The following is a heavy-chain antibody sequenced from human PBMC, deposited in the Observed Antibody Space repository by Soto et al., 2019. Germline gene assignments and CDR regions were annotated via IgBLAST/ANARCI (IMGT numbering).Heavy chain of an antibody. J-gene: IGHJ5*02. V-gene: IGHV1-69*13. D-gene: IGHD3-3*01. CDR3: ATSVRGDNWFDP. CDR2: IIPIFGTA. CDR1: GGTFSSYA. Sequence: GASVNVSCQASGGTFSSYAISWVRQAPGQGLEWMGGIIPIFGTANYAQKFQGRVTITADESTSTAYMELSSLRSEDMAVYYCATSVRGDNWFDPWGQGTLVTVSS.